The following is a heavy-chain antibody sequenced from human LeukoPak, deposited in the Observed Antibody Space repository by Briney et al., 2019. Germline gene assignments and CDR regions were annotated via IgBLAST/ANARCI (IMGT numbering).Heavy chain of an antibody. V-gene: IGHV3-30*04. Sequence: GGSLRLSCAASGFTFSSYAMHWVRQAPGKGLERVAVISYDGSNKYYADSVKGRFTISRDNSKNTLYLQMNSLRAEDTAVYYCARGGEMATMDDFDYWGQGTLVTVSS. D-gene: IGHD5-24*01. CDR2: ISYDGSNK. J-gene: IGHJ4*02. CDR3: ARGGEMATMDDFDY. CDR1: GFTFSSYA.